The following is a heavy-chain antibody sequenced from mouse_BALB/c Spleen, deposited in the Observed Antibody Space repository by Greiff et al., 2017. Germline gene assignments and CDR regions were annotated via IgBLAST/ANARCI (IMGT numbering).Heavy chain of an antibody. J-gene: IGHJ4*01. D-gene: IGHD1-1*02. CDR3: ARSYYDQGVDY. V-gene: IGHV5-17*02. CDR2: ISSGSSTI. CDR1: GFTFSSFG. Sequence: EVKLMESGGGLVQPGGSRKLSCAASGFTFSSFGMHWVRQAPEKGLEWVAYISSGSSTIYYADTVKGRFTISRDNPKNTLFLQMTSLRSEDTAMYYCARSYYDQGVDYWGQGTSVTVSS.